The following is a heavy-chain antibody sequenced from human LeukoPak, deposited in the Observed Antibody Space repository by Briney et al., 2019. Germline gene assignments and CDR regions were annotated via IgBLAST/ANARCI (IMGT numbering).Heavy chain of an antibody. V-gene: IGHV3-9*01. CDR3: AKDMNTMVRGVDY. J-gene: IGHJ4*02. D-gene: IGHD3-10*01. Sequence: GRSLRLSCAASGFTFDDYAMHWVRQAPGEGLEWVSGISWNSGSIGYADSVKGRFTISRDNAKNSLYLQMNSLRAEDTALYYCAKDMNTMVRGVDYWGQGTLVTVSS. CDR1: GFTFDDYA. CDR2: ISWNSGSI.